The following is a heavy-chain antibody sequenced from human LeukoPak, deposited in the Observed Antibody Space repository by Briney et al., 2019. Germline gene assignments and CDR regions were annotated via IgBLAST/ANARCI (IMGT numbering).Heavy chain of an antibody. D-gene: IGHD2-8*01. Sequence: PSETLSLTCAVYGGSFSGYYWSWIRQPPGKGLEWIGEINHSGSTIYNPSLKSRVTISVDTSKNQFSLKLSSVTAADTAVYYCARARVMVYAIPPPYFQHWGQGTLVTVSS. CDR3: ARARVMVYAIPPPYFQH. V-gene: IGHV4-34*01. CDR2: INHSGST. CDR1: GGSFSGYY. J-gene: IGHJ1*01.